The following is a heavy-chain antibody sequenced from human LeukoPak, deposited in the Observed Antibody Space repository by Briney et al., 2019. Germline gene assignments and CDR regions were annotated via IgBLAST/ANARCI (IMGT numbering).Heavy chain of an antibody. CDR3: ASPPYYTRWPLIKYYGLDV. Sequence: GGSLRLSCAASGFSFVKYAMTWVPRAPGKGLECVASISGSGESTKYADSVKGRFTISRDNSKNTVYLQMNSLTVEDTAVYYCASPPYYTRWPLIKYYGLDVWGQGTTVTVSS. J-gene: IGHJ6*02. D-gene: IGHD3-3*01. CDR2: ISGSGEST. CDR1: GFSFVKYA. V-gene: IGHV3-23*01.